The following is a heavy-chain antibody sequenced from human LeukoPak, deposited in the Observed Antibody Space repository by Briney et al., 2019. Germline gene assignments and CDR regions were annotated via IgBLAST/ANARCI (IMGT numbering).Heavy chain of an antibody. CDR3: AKNLYCGGGSCYPSALGMDV. V-gene: IGHV3-23*01. CDR1: GFTFSSYA. CDR2: ISGSGNRT. J-gene: IGHJ6*02. D-gene: IGHD2-15*01. Sequence: GGSLRLSCAASGFTFSSYAMRWVRQAPGKGLEWVSSISGSGNRTYYADSVKGRFTISRDNSKNTLFLQMSSLRAEDTAVYYCAKNLYCGGGSCYPSALGMDVWGQGTTVTVSS.